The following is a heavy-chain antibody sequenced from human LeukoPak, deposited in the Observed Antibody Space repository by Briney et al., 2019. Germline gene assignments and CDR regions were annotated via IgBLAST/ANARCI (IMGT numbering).Heavy chain of an antibody. J-gene: IGHJ3*02. D-gene: IGHD2-2*01. Sequence: SETVSLTCTVSGGSISSSNWWSWVRQPPGKGLEWIGENYHSGSTNYNPSLKSRVTISVDTSKNQFSLKLSSVTAADTAVYYCTRVVVVVPAAMRFDAFDIWGQGTMVTVSS. CDR1: GGSISSSNW. V-gene: IGHV4-4*02. CDR3: TRVVVVVPAAMRFDAFDI. CDR2: NYHSGST.